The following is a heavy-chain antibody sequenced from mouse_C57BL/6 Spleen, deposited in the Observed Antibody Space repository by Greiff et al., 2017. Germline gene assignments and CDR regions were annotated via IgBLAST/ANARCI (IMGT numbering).Heavy chain of an antibody. CDR1: GFTFSDYG. CDR2: ISSGSSTI. Sequence: EVKLVESGGGLVKPGGSLKLSCAASGFTFSDYGMHWVRQAPEKGLEWVAYISSGSSTIYYADTVKGRFTIARDNAKNTLFLQMTSLRSEDTAMYYCARGYYGSSYFDYWGQGTTLTVSS. CDR3: ARGYYGSSYFDY. D-gene: IGHD1-1*01. V-gene: IGHV5-17*01. J-gene: IGHJ2*01.